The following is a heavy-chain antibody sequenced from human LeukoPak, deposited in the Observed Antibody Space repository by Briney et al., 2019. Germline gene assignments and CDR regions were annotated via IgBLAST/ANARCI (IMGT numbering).Heavy chain of an antibody. CDR2: IKSKTDGGTT. CDR3: TTVGYCTNGECYGFDY. J-gene: IGHJ4*02. Sequence: GGSLRLSCAASGFTFRNAWMSWVRQAPGKGLEWVGRIKSKTDGGTTDYAAPVKGRFTISRDDSKNTQYLQTNSLKTEDTAVYYCTTVGYCTNGECYGFDYWGQGTLATVSS. D-gene: IGHD2-8*01. CDR1: GFTFRNAW. V-gene: IGHV3-15*01.